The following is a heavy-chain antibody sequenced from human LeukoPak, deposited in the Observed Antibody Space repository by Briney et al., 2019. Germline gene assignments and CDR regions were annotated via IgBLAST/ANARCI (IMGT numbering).Heavy chain of an antibody. Sequence: PGGSLRLSCAASGFTFSSYSMNWVRQAPGKGLEWVSSISSRSSYIYYADSVKGRFTISRGNAKNSLYLQMNSLRAEDTAVYYCARSDPASLTYFDYWGQGTLVTVSS. V-gene: IGHV3-21*01. CDR1: GFTFSSYS. J-gene: IGHJ4*02. CDR2: ISSRSSYI. CDR3: ARSDPASLTYFDY.